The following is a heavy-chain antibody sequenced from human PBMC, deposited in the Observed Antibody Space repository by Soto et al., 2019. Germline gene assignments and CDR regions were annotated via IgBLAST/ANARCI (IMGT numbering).Heavy chain of an antibody. D-gene: IGHD2-15*01. CDR3: ATTLYCSGGSCQPFFAY. CDR2: ISGSGGST. J-gene: IGHJ4*02. Sequence: GGSLRLSCAASGFTFSSYAMSWVRQAPGKGLEWVSAISGSGGSTYYADSVKGRFTISRDNSKNTLYLQMNSLRAEDTAVYYCATTLYCSGGSCQPFFAYWGQGTLVTVSS. V-gene: IGHV3-23*01. CDR1: GFTFSSYA.